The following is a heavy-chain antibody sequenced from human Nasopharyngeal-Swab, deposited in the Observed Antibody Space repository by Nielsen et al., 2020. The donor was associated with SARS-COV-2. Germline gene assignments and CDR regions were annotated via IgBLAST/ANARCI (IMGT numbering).Heavy chain of an antibody. CDR3: ARGDSF. V-gene: IGHV3-23*01. CDR1: GYSFRTYG. J-gene: IGHJ6*02. CDR2: ISGSGDISGTGGST. Sequence: GGSLRLSCVASGYSFRTYGMSWVRQAPGRGLEWVSAISGSGDISGTGGSTFYADSVKGRFTISRDNSKNTLDLQMNSLRVEDTAVYYCARGDSFWGQGTTVTVSS. D-gene: IGHD2-21*01.